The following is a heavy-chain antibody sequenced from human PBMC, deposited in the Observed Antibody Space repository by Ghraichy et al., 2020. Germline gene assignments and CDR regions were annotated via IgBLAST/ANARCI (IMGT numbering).Heavy chain of an antibody. CDR2: IKSKTDGGTT. V-gene: IGHV3-15*01. J-gene: IGHJ2*01. CDR1: GFTFSNAW. D-gene: IGHD6-6*01. CDR3: TTDLQLVPLYWYFDL. Sequence: GGSLRLSCAASGFTFSNAWMSWVRQAPGKGLEWVGRIKSKTDGGTTDYAAPVKGRFTISRDDSKNTLYLQMNSLKTEDTAVYYCTTDLQLVPLYWYFDLWGRGTLVTVSS.